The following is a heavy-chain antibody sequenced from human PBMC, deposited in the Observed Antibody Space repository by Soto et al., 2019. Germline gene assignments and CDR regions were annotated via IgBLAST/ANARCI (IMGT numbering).Heavy chain of an antibody. CDR3: ARGLYSSSSSGMDV. CDR2: IYYSGST. J-gene: IGHJ6*02. Sequence: LSLTCTVSGGSISSGGYYWSWIRQHPGKGLEWIGYIYYSGSTYYNPSLKSRVTISVDTSKNQFSLKLSSVTAADTAVYYCARGLYSSSSSGMDVWGQGTTVTVSS. CDR1: GGSISSGGYY. V-gene: IGHV4-31*03. D-gene: IGHD6-6*01.